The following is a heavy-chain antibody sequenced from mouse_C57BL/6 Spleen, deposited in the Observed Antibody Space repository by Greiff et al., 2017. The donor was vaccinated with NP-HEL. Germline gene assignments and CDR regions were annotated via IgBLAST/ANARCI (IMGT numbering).Heavy chain of an antibody. CDR1: GFSLTSYA. D-gene: IGHD1-1*01. J-gene: IGHJ1*03. Sequence: QVQLKESGPGLVAPSQSLSITCTVSGFSLTSYAISWVRQPPGKGLEWLGVIWPGGGTNYNSALKSRLSISKDNSKSQVFLKMNRLQTDDTARYYCGTGYYGSSYWYFDVWGTGTTVTVSS. CDR2: IWPGGGT. V-gene: IGHV2-9-1*01. CDR3: GTGYYGSSYWYFDV.